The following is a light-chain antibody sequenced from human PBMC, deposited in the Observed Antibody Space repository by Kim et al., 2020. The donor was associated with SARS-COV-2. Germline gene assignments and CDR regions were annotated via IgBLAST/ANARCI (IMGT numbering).Light chain of an antibody. Sequence: SPGERATPSRRASQRVSSSYLAWFLHIPGQAPRLLIYGASSRATGIPYRFSGSGSGTDFTLTISRLEPEDFAVYYCQQYRSSPKTFGQGTKVDIK. CDR2: GAS. J-gene: IGKJ1*01. V-gene: IGKV3-20*01. CDR3: QQYRSSPKT. CDR1: QRVSSSY.